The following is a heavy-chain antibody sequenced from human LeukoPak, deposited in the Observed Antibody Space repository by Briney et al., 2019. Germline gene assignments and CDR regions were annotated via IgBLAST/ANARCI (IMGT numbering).Heavy chain of an antibody. CDR2: ISTGSVLK. V-gene: IGHV3-48*01. Sequence: GGSLRLSCAASGFPFSHYSMNWVRQAPGKGLEFLAYISTGSVLKSYAGSVKGRFTINRDNVMNSLSLQMNSLRVEDTAVYYCVGDLNWHFEYWGRGTLVTVSS. J-gene: IGHJ4*02. CDR3: VGDLNWHFEY. D-gene: IGHD1-20*01. CDR1: GFPFSHYS.